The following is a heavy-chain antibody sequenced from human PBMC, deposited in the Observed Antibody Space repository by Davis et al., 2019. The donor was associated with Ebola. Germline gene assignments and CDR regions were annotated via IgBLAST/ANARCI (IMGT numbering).Heavy chain of an antibody. Sequence: MPSETLSLTCTVPGGSISRYYWSWIRQPAGKGLEWIGRIYTSGSTNYNPSLKSRVTMSVDTSKNQFSLKLSSVTAADTAVYFCAREVLDTSVVRNQYSYFYYMDVWGKGTTVMVAS. V-gene: IGHV4-4*07. CDR2: IYTSGST. CDR3: AREVLDTSVVRNQYSYFYYMDV. J-gene: IGHJ6*03. CDR1: GGSISRYY. D-gene: IGHD5-18*01.